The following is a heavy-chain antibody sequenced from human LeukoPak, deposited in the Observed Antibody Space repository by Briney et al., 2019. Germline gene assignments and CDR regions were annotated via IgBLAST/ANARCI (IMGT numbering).Heavy chain of an antibody. CDR1: GGTFSSYA. CDR2: IIPIFGTA. D-gene: IGHD6-13*01. CDR3: ARAGIAAAGTLDY. J-gene: IGHJ4*02. Sequence: SVKVSCKASGGTFSSYAISWVRQAPRQGLEWMGGIIPIFGTANYAQKFQGRVTITADESTSTAYMGLSSLRSEDTAVYYCARAGIAAAGTLDYWGQGTLVTVSS. V-gene: IGHV1-69*01.